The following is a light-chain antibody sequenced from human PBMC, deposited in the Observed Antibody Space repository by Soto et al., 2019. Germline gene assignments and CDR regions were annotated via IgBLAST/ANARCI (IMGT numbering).Light chain of an antibody. CDR2: RNN. Sequence: QSVLTQPPSASGTPGQRVTISCSGSSSNIGSNYVYWYQQLPGTAPKLLIYRNNQRPSGVPDRFSGSKSGTSASLAISGLRSEDEADYYCAAWDDSLNGPYVFGTGTKLTVL. CDR1: SSNIGSNY. V-gene: IGLV1-47*01. J-gene: IGLJ1*01. CDR3: AAWDDSLNGPYV.